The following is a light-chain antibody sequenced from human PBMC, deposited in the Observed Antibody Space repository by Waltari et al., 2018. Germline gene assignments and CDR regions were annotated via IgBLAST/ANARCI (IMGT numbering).Light chain of an antibody. CDR3: CSYAGSDTYVV. Sequence: QSALTQPRSVSGSPGQSVTISCTGTSSDVGGYNYVSWYQQHPGKAPKLMIYDVSKRPSGVPDRFSGSKSGNTAPLTISVLQAEDEADYYCCSYAGSDTYVVFGGGTKLTVL. CDR2: DVS. V-gene: IGLV2-11*01. J-gene: IGLJ2*01. CDR1: SSDVGGYNY.